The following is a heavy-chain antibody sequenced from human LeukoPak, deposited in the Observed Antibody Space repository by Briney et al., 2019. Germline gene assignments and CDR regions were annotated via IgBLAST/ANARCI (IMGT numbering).Heavy chain of an antibody. Sequence: SETLSLTCTVSGGSISSGDYYWNWIRQPPGKGLEWIGEINHSGSTNYNPSLKSRVAISVDTSKNQFSLKLSSVTAADTAVYYCARFALVVDAFDIWGQGTMVTVSS. D-gene: IGHD2-15*01. J-gene: IGHJ3*02. CDR3: ARFALVVDAFDI. V-gene: IGHV4-39*07. CDR1: GGSISSGDYY. CDR2: INHSGST.